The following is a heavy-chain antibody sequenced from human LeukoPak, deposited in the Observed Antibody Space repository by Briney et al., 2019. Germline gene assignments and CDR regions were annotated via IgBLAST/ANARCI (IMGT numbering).Heavy chain of an antibody. Sequence: SETLSLTCTVSGGSISSSSYYWGWIRQPPGKGLEWIGSIYYSGSTYYNPSLKSRVTISVDTSKNQFSLKLSSVTAADTAVYYCARDTPGYCSGGSCKEPWGQGTLVTVSS. CDR2: IYYSGST. J-gene: IGHJ4*02. CDR1: GGSISSSSYY. V-gene: IGHV4-39*07. CDR3: ARDTPGYCSGGSCKEP. D-gene: IGHD2-15*01.